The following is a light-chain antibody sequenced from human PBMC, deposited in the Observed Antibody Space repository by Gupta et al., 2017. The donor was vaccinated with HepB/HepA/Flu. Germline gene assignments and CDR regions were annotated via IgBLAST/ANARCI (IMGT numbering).Light chain of an antibody. V-gene: IGLV1-40*01. CDR3: QSYDSSSVG. J-gene: IGLJ2*01. CDR1: SSNIGAGYD. Sequence: QSVLTQPPSVSGAPGQRVTISCTGSSSNIGAGYDVHWYQQLPGTAPKLLIYGNSNRPSGVPDRFSGSKSGTSASLAITGLQAEDEADYYCQSYDSSSVGFGGGTKLTVL. CDR2: GNS.